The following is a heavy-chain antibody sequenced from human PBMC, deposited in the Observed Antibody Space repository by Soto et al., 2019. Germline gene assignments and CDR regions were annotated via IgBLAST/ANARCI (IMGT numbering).Heavy chain of an antibody. CDR1: GFTFSSYD. CDR2: ISSNGGTT. CDR3: VSRVSGNYDY. Sequence: EVQLAESGGGMVQPGGSLRHSCVASGFTFSSYDMHWVRQAPGKGLEYVSSISSNGGTTYYGNSVKGRFTISRANSKTTLYLQMGGLGAKVLAVYYCVSRVSGNYDYWGQGTLVTVSS. J-gene: IGHJ4*02. V-gene: IGHV3-64*01. D-gene: IGHD1-7*01.